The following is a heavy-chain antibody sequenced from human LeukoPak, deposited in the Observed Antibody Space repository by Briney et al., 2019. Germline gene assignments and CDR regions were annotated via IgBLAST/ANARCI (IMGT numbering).Heavy chain of an antibody. Sequence: PGRSLRLSCAASGCTFSSYGMHWVRQAPGKGLEWVALISYDGSKKYYADSVQGRFTISRDNSKNTLYLQMNSLRAEDTAVYYCAREVRGLSTFEYWGQGTLVTVSS. CDR3: AREVRGLSTFEY. V-gene: IGHV3-30*03. CDR1: GCTFSSYG. J-gene: IGHJ4*02. CDR2: ISYDGSKK. D-gene: IGHD2/OR15-2a*01.